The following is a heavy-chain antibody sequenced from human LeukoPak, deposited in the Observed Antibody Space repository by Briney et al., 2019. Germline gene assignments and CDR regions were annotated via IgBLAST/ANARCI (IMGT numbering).Heavy chain of an antibody. Sequence: GGSLRLSCAASGFTFSSYSMNWVRQAPGKGLEWVSSISSSSGYIYYADSVKGRFTISRDNAKNSLYLQMNSLRAEDTAVYYCAKDQTTVVTPPFGNWGQGTLVTVSS. CDR2: ISSSSGYI. D-gene: IGHD4-23*01. CDR1: GFTFSSYS. J-gene: IGHJ4*02. CDR3: AKDQTTVVTPPFGN. V-gene: IGHV3-21*04.